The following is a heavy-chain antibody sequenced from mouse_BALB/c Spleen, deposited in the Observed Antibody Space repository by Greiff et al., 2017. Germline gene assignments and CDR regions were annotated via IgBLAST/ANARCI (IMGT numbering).Heavy chain of an antibody. CDR3: ARDPFLMIGSAMDY. V-gene: IGHV7-3*02. CDR2: IRNIANGYTT. J-gene: IGHJ4*01. CDR1: GFTFTDYY. D-gene: IGHD2-4*01. Sequence: EVKLMESGGGLVQPGGSLRLSCATSGFTFTDYYMSWVRQPPGKALEWLGFIRNIANGYTTEYSASVKGRFTISRDNSQSILYLQMNTLRAEDSATYYCARDPFLMIGSAMDYWGQGTSVTVAS.